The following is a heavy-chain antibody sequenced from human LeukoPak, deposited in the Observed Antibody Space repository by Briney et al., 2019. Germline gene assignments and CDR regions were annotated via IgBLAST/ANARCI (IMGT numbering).Heavy chain of an antibody. Sequence: ASVKVSCKASGGTFSSYAISWVRQAPGQGLEWMGWISAYNGNTNYAQKLQGRVTMTTDTSTSTAYMELRSLRSDDTAVYYCARTWDCSGGSCYSDYWGQGTLVTVSS. CDR1: GGTFSSYA. CDR3: ARTWDCSGGSCYSDY. V-gene: IGHV1-18*01. J-gene: IGHJ4*02. D-gene: IGHD2-15*01. CDR2: ISAYNGNT.